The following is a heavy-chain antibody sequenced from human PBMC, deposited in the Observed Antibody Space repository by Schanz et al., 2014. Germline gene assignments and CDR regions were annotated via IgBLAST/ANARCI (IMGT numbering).Heavy chain of an antibody. CDR3: AKGRFGELSAFDI. D-gene: IGHD3-10*01. Sequence: EVQLVESGGGLVKPGGSLRLSCGVSGFTASSHSMNWVRQAPGKGLEWVSALSEGGGGTHYADSVRGRFTISSDSSKNTLYLQMSSLRADDTAVYYCAKGRFGELSAFDIWGQGTMVTVSS. V-gene: IGHV3-23*04. CDR2: LSEGGGGT. CDR1: GFTASSHS. J-gene: IGHJ3*02.